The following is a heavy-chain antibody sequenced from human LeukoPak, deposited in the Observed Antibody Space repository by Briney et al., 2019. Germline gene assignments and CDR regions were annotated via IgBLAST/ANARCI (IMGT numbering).Heavy chain of an antibody. V-gene: IGHV1-18*04. D-gene: IGHD1-26*01. CDR1: GYTFTSYG. CDR3: ARVRHSGSELDY. CDR2: ISTYNGNT. Sequence: ASVKVSCKASGYTFTSYGISWVRQAPGQGLEWMGWISTYNGNTNYAQKLQGRVTMTTDTSTSTAYMELRSLRSDDTAVYYCARVRHSGSELDYWGQGTLVTVSA. J-gene: IGHJ4*02.